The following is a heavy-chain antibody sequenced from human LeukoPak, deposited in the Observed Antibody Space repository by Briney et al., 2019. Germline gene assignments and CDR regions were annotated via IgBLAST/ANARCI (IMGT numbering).Heavy chain of an antibody. Sequence: SQTLSLTCTASGGSISSNGYYWSWIRQQPGKGLEWIGYIYYSGSTYYNPSLTSRVTISVDTSKNHFSLKLSSVTAADTAVYYCARDGDSTGYYFAYWGQGTLVTVSS. V-gene: IGHV4-31*03. D-gene: IGHD3-22*01. CDR1: GGSISSNGYY. CDR3: ARDGDSTGYYFAY. J-gene: IGHJ4*02. CDR2: IYYSGST.